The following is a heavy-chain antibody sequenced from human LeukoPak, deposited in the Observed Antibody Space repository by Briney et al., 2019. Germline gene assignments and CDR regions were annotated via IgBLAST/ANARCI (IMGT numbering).Heavy chain of an antibody. CDR3: VRDGVGAPPFDY. Sequence: GGSLRLSCAASGFTFSNNWMHWVRQAPGRGLVWVSRIKGDGSSTDCADSVKDRFTISRDNAKNTLLLQMNSLRAEDTAVYYCVRDGVGAPPFDYWGQGVLVTVSS. V-gene: IGHV3-74*01. J-gene: IGHJ4*02. CDR2: IKGDGSST. CDR1: GFTFSNNW. D-gene: IGHD1-26*01.